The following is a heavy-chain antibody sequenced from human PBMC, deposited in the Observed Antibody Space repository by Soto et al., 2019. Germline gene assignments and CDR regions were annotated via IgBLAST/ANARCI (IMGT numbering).Heavy chain of an antibody. V-gene: IGHV3-64D*06. CDR1: GLTLSSYA. D-gene: IGHD5-12*01. CDR3: VKDGGYASNLDY. Sequence: GSLSLSCSAPGLTLSSYAMHWVRQAPGKGLEYVSAISSNGGSTYYANSVKGRFTISRDNSKNTLYLKMSSLRAEDTAVYYCVKDGGYASNLDYWGQETPVTVSS. J-gene: IGHJ4*02. CDR2: ISSNGGST.